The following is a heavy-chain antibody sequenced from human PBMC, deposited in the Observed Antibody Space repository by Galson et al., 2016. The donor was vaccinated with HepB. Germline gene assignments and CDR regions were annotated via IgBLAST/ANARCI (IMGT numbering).Heavy chain of an antibody. CDR1: GYSFTSYW. CDR2: IYPSDSQT. D-gene: IGHD1-1*01. Sequence: QSGAEVKKPGESLKISCKGSGYSFTSYWIGWVRQMPGKGLEWMGIIYPSDSQTKYSPSFQGQVTISADKSITTAYLPWSSLKASDTAMYYCARHATGNNIDYWGQGTLVTVSS. V-gene: IGHV5-51*01. CDR3: ARHATGNNIDY. J-gene: IGHJ4*02.